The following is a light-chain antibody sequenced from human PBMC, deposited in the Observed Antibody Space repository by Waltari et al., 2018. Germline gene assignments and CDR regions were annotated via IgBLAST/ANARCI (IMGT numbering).Light chain of an antibody. Sequence: DIVMTQSPDSLAVSLGERATINCKSSQSVSYTASNKHYLAWNQQKPGQPPKLIIYWASHRESGVPDRFSGSGSGTDFTLTISRLQAEDVAVYYCQQYYTTPLTCGGGTKVEI. J-gene: IGKJ4*01. V-gene: IGKV4-1*01. CDR3: QQYYTTPLT. CDR2: WAS. CDR1: QSVSYTASNKHY.